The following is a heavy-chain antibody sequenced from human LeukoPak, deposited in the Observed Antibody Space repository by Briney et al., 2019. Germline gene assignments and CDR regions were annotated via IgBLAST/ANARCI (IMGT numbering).Heavy chain of an antibody. J-gene: IGHJ6*02. CDR1: GGSISSYY. V-gene: IGHV4-59*01. D-gene: IGHD3-3*01. Sequence: PSETLSLTCTVSGGSISSYYWSWIRQPSGKGLEWIGYIYYSGSTNYNPSLKSRVTISVDTSKNQFSLKLSSVTAADTAVYYCARHTFYDFWSGYYSPEGLYYGMDVWGQGTTVTVSS. CDR3: ARHTFYDFWSGYYSPEGLYYGMDV. CDR2: IYYSGST.